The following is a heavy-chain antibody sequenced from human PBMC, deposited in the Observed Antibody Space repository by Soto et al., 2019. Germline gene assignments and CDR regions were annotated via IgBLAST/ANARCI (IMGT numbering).Heavy chain of an antibody. Sequence: ASVKVSCKASGGTFSSYPISWVRQAPGQGLAWMGGIIPIFGTANYAQKFQGRVTITADKSTSTAYMELSSLRSEGTAVYYCARDRVGATKNPRYYYYYGMDVWGQGTTVTVSS. CDR3: ARDRVGATKNPRYYYYYGMDV. V-gene: IGHV1-69*06. J-gene: IGHJ6*02. CDR2: IIPIFGTA. CDR1: GGTFSSYP. D-gene: IGHD1-26*01.